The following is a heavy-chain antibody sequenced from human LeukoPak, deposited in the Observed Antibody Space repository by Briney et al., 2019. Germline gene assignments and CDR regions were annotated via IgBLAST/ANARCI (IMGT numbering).Heavy chain of an antibody. J-gene: IGHJ4*02. CDR2: MQYDGSQI. Sequence: PGGSLRLSCTASGLAFGSYGMHWARQAPGKGLEWVAFMQYDGSQIYYADSVKGRFTISRDNSKNALYLQMNSLRPEDTAVYYCAGKAAAFYFDYWGQGTLVTVSS. CDR1: GLAFGSYG. D-gene: IGHD6-13*01. V-gene: IGHV3-30*02. CDR3: AGKAAAFYFDY.